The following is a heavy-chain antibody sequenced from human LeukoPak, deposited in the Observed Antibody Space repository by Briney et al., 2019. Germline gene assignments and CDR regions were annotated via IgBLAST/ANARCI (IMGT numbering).Heavy chain of an antibody. CDR2: INPNSGGT. D-gene: IGHD6-13*01. J-gene: IGHJ5*02. V-gene: IGHV1-2*02. CDR1: GYTFTGYY. Sequence: GASVKVSCKASGYTFTGYYMHWVRQAPGQGLEWMGWINPNSGGTNYAQKFQGRVTMTRDTSISTAYMELSRLRSDDTAVYYCARVYIEQLLSNWFDPWGQGTLVTVSS. CDR3: ARVYIEQLLSNWFDP.